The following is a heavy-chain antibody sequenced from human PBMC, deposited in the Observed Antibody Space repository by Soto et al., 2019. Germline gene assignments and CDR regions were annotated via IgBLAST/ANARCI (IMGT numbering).Heavy chain of an antibody. CDR3: ASDPTSSSGSYLRSDV. CDR2: IIPIFGTA. J-gene: IGHJ4*02. D-gene: IGHD1-26*01. CDR1: AGTFSSYA. V-gene: IGHV1-69*13. Sequence: ASVKVSCKTSAGTFSSYAISWVRQAPGQGLEWMGGIIPIFGTANYAQKFQGRVTITADESTSTAYMELSSLRSEDTAVYYCASDPTSSSGSYLRSDVRGQGIL.